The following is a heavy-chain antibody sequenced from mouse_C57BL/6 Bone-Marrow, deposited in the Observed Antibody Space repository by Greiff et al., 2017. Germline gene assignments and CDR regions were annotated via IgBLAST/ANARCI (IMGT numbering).Heavy chain of an antibody. Sequence: VQLQQPGAELVKPGASVKLSYKASGYTFTSYWMQWVKQRPGQGLEWIGEIDPSDSYTNYNQKFKGKATLTVDTSSSTAYMQLSSLTSEDSAVYYCARETTVVALDYWGQGTTLTVSS. CDR1: GYTFTSYW. CDR2: IDPSDSYT. CDR3: ARETTVVALDY. J-gene: IGHJ2*01. V-gene: IGHV1-50*01. D-gene: IGHD1-1*01.